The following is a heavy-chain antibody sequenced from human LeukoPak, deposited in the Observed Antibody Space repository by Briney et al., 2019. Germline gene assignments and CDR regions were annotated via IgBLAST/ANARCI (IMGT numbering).Heavy chain of an antibody. Sequence: ASVKDSCQSSGYTLTDYYMHWVRQPPGQGLAWMGWVNPNSGGTKYAQKCHDRVAMTRDTSISTAYMDLSRLRSDDTAVYFCAGESIAAADRDFDYWGQGTLVTVSS. D-gene: IGHD6-13*01. CDR1: GYTLTDYY. J-gene: IGHJ4*02. CDR3: AGESIAAADRDFDY. V-gene: IGHV1-2*02. CDR2: VNPNSGGT.